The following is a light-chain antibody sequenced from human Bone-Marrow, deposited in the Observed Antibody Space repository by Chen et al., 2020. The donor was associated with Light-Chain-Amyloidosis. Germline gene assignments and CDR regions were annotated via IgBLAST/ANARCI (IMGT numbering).Light chain of an antibody. J-gene: IGLJ3*02. CDR2: EDD. V-gene: IGLV6-57*01. Sequence: NLLLPQPTSLWVSPGKTVISTCTRRSGSIATNYVQWYQQRPGSSPTTVIYEDDQRPSGVPDRFSGSIDMSSNSASLTISGLKTEDEADYYCQSYQGSSQGVFGGGTKLTVL. CDR1: SGSIATNY. CDR3: QSYQGSSQGV.